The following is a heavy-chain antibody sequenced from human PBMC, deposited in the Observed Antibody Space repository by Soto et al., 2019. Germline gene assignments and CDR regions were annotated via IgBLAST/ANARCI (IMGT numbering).Heavy chain of an antibody. CDR2: IIPIFGTA. Sequence: SVKVSCKASGGTFSSYAISWVRQAPGQGLEWMGGIIPIFGTANYAQKFQGRVTITADESTSTAYMELSSLRSEDTAVYYCARDGHYDSSSAFDIWGQGTMVTVSS. D-gene: IGHD3-22*01. J-gene: IGHJ3*02. V-gene: IGHV1-69*13. CDR1: GGTFSSYA. CDR3: ARDGHYDSSSAFDI.